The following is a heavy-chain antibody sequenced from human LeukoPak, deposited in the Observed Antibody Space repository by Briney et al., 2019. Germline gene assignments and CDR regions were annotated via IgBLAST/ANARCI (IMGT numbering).Heavy chain of an antibody. CDR3: ARGSSSWYGSLDY. D-gene: IGHD6-13*01. CDR2: TYYRSKWYN. J-gene: IGHJ4*02. Sequence: SQTLSLTCAISGDSVSSNSAAWNWIRQSPSRGLEWLGRTYYRSKWYNDYAVSVKSRITINPDTSKNQFSLQLNSVTPGDTAVYYCARGSSSWYGSLDYWGQGTLATVSS. CDR1: GDSVSSNSAA. V-gene: IGHV6-1*01.